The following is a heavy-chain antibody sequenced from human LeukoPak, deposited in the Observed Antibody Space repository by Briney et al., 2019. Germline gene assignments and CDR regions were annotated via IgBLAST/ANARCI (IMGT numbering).Heavy chain of an antibody. CDR1: GFTFSSYA. Sequence: GGSLRLSCAASGFTFSSYAMSWVRQAPGKGLEWVSAISGSGSSTYYADSVKGRFTIPRDNSKNTLYLQMNSLRAEDTALYYCAKRDGYNSNPLKDWGQGTLVTVSS. D-gene: IGHD5-24*01. CDR2: ISGSGSST. CDR3: AKRDGYNSNPLKD. V-gene: IGHV3-23*01. J-gene: IGHJ4*02.